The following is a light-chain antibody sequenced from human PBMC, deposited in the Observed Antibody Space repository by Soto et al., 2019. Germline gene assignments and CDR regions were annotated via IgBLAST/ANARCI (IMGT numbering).Light chain of an antibody. CDR2: KAS. V-gene: IGKV1-5*03. CDR3: QHSNSYSEA. Sequence: DIQRTQSPSTMSGSVGDRVTITCRASQTISSWLAWYQQKPGKAPKLLIYKASTLKSGVPSRFSGSVSGTEGTITISSLKTDDGSTYYCQHSNSYSEAFGQGTKVDIK. CDR1: QTISSW. J-gene: IGKJ1*01.